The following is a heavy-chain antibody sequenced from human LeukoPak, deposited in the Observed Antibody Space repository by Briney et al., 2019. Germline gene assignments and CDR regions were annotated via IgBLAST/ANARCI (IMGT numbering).Heavy chain of an antibody. CDR1: RFTFSSYA. Sequence: PGRSLRLSRAASRFTFSSYAMHWVRQAPGKGLEWVAVISYDGSNKYYADSVKGRFTISRDNSKNTLYLQMNSLRAEDTAVYYCARTFPGGGGFDYWGQGTLVTVSS. CDR3: ARTFPGGGGFDY. D-gene: IGHD3-16*01. CDR2: ISYDGSNK. J-gene: IGHJ4*02. V-gene: IGHV3-30-3*01.